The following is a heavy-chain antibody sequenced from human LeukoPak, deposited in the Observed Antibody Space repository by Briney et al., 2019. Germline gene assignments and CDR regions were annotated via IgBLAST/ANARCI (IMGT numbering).Heavy chain of an antibody. CDR3: ARTPLHYYDSSLGYFDY. Sequence: SETLSLTCTVSGGSISSYYWSWIRQPPGKALEWIGYIYYSGSTNYNPSLKSRVTISVDTSKNQFSLKLSSVTAADTAVYYCARTPLHYYDSSLGYFDYWGQGTLVTVSS. CDR1: GGSISSYY. J-gene: IGHJ4*02. V-gene: IGHV4-59*01. D-gene: IGHD3-22*01. CDR2: IYYSGST.